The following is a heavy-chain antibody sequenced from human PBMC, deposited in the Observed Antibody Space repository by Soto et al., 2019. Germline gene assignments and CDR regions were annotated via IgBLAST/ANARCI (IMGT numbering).Heavy chain of an antibody. CDR1: GFSFSSYW. J-gene: IGHJ6*02. CDR2: IKQDGSEN. CDR3: ARIYRFGETDYYGLDV. D-gene: IGHD3-10*01. Sequence: EVQLVESGGGLVQPGGSLRLSCGASGFSFSSYWMSWVRQAPGKGLEWVANIKQDGSENYYVDSVKGRFTISRDNAKNSLYLQMNSLRAEDTAVYYCARIYRFGETDYYGLDVWGQGTTVTVSS. V-gene: IGHV3-7*05.